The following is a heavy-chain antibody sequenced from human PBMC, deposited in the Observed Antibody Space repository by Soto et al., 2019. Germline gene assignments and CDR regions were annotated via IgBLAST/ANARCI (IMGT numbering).Heavy chain of an antibody. CDR3: ADLGYCSRTICSRV. Sequence: ASVKVSCKASGGTFSSYAISWVRQAPGQGLEWMGGIIPIFGTANYAQKFQGRVTITADESTSTAYMELSSLRSEDTAVYYCADLGYCSRTICSRVWGQGTTVTVSS. J-gene: IGHJ6*02. V-gene: IGHV1-69*13. CDR1: GGTFSSYA. CDR2: IIPIFGTA. D-gene: IGHD2-2*01.